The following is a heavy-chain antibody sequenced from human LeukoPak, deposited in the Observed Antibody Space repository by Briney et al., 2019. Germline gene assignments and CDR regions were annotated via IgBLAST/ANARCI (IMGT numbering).Heavy chain of an antibody. Sequence: PSETLSLTCAVYGGSFSGYYWSWIRQPPGKGLEWIGEINHSGSANYNPSLKSRVTISVDTSKNQFSLKLSSVTAADTAVYYCARKPLGVRYYYDSSFIDYWGQGTLVTVSS. CDR1: GGSFSGYY. CDR3: ARKPLGVRYYYDSSFIDY. D-gene: IGHD3-22*01. CDR2: INHSGSA. V-gene: IGHV4-34*01. J-gene: IGHJ4*02.